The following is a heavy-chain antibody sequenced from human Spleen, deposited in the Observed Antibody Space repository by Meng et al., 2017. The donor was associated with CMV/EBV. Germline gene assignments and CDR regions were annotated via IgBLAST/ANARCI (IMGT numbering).Heavy chain of an antibody. D-gene: IGHD6-25*01. CDR3: ARGPTARRKAWFDP. J-gene: IGHJ5*02. CDR1: GGFIRSSSYY. V-gene: IGHV4-39*07. Sequence: QLHVQQWGPGLVKPAETLSPTCTVSGGFIRSSSYYWGWIRHAPGKGLEWIGEINHSGSTNYNPSLKSRVTISVDTSKNQFSLKLSSVTAADTAVYYCARGPTARRKAWFDPWGQGTLVTVSS. CDR2: INHSGST.